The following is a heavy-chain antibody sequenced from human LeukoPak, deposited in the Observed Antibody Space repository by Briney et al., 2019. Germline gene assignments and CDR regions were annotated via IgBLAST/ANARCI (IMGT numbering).Heavy chain of an antibody. D-gene: IGHD2-2*01. CDR3: ARGRGCSSMSCYPDY. V-gene: IGHV3-21*01. J-gene: IGHJ4*02. CDR2: ISPSSSYI. CDR1: GFSFGGYS. Sequence: GGSLRLSCAASGFSFGGYSINWVRQAPGKGLEWVSSISPSSSYIYYADSVKGRFTISRDNAKNSLYLQMNSLRAEDTAVYYCARGRGCSSMSCYPDYWGQGTLVTVSS.